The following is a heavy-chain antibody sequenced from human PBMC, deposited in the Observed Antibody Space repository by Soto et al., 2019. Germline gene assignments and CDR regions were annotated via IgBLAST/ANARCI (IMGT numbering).Heavy chain of an antibody. D-gene: IGHD3-3*01. V-gene: IGHV4-61*01. Sequence: SETLSLTCTVSGGSFKSGSYSWSWIRQPPGKGLEWIGYVYHTGRTSYNPSLKSRVSISMDTSKNQFSLSLDSVTAADTAVYFCARDFAYFDSWGQGTLVTVSS. CDR2: VYHTGRT. J-gene: IGHJ4*02. CDR1: GGSFKSGSYS. CDR3: ARDFAYFDS.